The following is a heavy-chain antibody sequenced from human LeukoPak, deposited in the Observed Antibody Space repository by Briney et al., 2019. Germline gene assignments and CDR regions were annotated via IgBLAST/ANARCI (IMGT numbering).Heavy chain of an antibody. J-gene: IGHJ3*02. Sequence: GGSLRLSCAASGFTFDDYGMSWVRQALGKGLEWVSGISWNGGSTGYADSVKGRFTISRDNAKNSLYLQMNSLRAEDTALYYCARASSYLNWDDAFDIWGQGTMVTVSS. V-gene: IGHV3-20*04. CDR3: ARASSYLNWDDAFDI. CDR2: ISWNGGST. CDR1: GFTFDDYG. D-gene: IGHD1-26*01.